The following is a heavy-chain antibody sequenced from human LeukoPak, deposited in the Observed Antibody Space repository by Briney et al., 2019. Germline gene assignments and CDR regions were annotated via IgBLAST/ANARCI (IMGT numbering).Heavy chain of an antibody. CDR1: GFPFRDRY. CDR3: AMETWGSLVY. J-gene: IGHJ4*02. Sequence: GGSLRLSCAASGFPFRDRYMSWIRQAPGKGLEWISYISSRGNTIYYADSVKGRFTISRDNAKNSLYLQMSSLRAEDTAVYYCAMETWGSLVYWGQGTLVTVSS. D-gene: IGHD3-16*01. V-gene: IGHV3-11*01. CDR2: ISSRGNTI.